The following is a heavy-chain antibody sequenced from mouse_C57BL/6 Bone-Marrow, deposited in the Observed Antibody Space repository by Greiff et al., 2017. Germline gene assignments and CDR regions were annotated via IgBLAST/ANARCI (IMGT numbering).Heavy chain of an antibody. Sequence: DVHLVESGGGLVQPGGSLKLSCAASGFTFSDYGMAWVRQAPRKGPEWVAFISNLAYSIYYADTVTGRFTISRENAKNTLYLEMSSLRSEDTAMYYCARLFMITTRRTFAYWGQGTLVTVSA. CDR2: ISNLAYSI. CDR3: ARLFMITTRRTFAY. D-gene: IGHD2-4*01. V-gene: IGHV5-15*01. J-gene: IGHJ3*01. CDR1: GFTFSDYG.